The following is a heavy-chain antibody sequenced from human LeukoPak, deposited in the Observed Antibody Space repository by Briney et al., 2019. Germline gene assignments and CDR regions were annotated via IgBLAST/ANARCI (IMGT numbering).Heavy chain of an antibody. CDR2: IYYSGST. CDR3: AGGFYDFWSGYSLRGGALYNWFDP. J-gene: IGHJ5*02. D-gene: IGHD3-3*01. Sequence: PSETLSLTCTVSGGSISSYYWSWIRQPPGKGLGWIGYIYYSGSTNYNPSLKSRVTISVDTSKNQFSLKLSSVTAADTAVYYCAGGFYDFWSGYSLRGGALYNWFDPWGQGTLVTVSS. V-gene: IGHV4-59*01. CDR1: GGSISSYY.